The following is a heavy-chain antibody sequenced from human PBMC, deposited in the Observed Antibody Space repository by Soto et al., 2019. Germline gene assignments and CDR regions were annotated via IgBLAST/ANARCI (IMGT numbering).Heavy chain of an antibody. Sequence: QITLKESGPTLVKPTQTLTLTCTFSGFSLTTDRVGVGWIRQPPGEALEWLAVIYWDDSKTYRPSLNSRLTSTKDTSKSQVALTMTNMDSLDTATYYCAHAYGGRSLYGGQGTLVTVSS. CDR2: IYWDDSK. CDR3: AHAYGGRSLY. V-gene: IGHV2-5*02. D-gene: IGHD1-26*01. J-gene: IGHJ4*02. CDR1: GFSLTTDRVG.